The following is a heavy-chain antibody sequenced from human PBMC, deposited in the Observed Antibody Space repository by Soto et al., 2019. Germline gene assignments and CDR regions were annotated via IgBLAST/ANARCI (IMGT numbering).Heavy chain of an antibody. V-gene: IGHV3-11*06. D-gene: IGHD1-1*01. J-gene: IGHJ4*02. CDR1: GFPLSDHY. Sequence: GGSLRLSCAASGFPLSDHYTSWIRQSPGKGLEWIGYSSNSGSFTRYADSVKGRFSISRDNAKNSLYLQINRLRGDDTAIYYCVRSGDNYNLLDYWGQGTPVTVSS. CDR3: VRSGDNYNLLDY. CDR2: SSNSGSFT.